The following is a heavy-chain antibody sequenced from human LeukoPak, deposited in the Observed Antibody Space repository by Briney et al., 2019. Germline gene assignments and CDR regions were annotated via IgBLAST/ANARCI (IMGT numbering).Heavy chain of an antibody. J-gene: IGHJ5*02. V-gene: IGHV3-74*01. D-gene: IGHD1/OR15-1a*01. CDR1: GFTFSGYW. CDR2: ISGDGSGT. CDR3: ARDPRNKGFDP. Sequence: GGSLRLSCAASGFTFSGYWMHWARQSPGKGLVWVSCISGDGSGTHYADSVKGRFTISRDNGKNTLHLQMNSLRVDDKAVYYCARDPRNKGFDPWGQGTLVTVSS.